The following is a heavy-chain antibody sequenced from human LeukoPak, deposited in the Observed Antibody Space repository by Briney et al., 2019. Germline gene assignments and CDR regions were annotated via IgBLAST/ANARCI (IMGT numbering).Heavy chain of an antibody. V-gene: IGHV3-23*01. J-gene: IGHJ4*02. CDR3: AKDQKYSGSYFSPRY. CDR2: ISGSGGGT. Sequence: PGGSLRLSCAASGFTFNSYAMSWVRQAPEKGLEWVATISGSGGGTYYADSVKGRFTISRDNSKNTLYLQMNSLRAEDTAVYYCAKDQKYSGSYFSPRYWGQGTLVTVSS. CDR1: GFTFNSYA. D-gene: IGHD1-26*01.